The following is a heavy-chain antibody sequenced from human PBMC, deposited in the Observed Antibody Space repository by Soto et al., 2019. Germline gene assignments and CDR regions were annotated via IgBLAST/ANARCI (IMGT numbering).Heavy chain of an antibody. CDR1: GASISSSSYH. Sequence: SETLSLTCTVSGASISSSSYHWGWIRQPPGKGLEWIGTVYYTGNTYFNPSLKSRVTISMDTSKNQFSLKLTSVTAADTAVYYCARKPAAPDYWGQGTLVTVSS. CDR2: VYYTGNT. V-gene: IGHV4-39*01. CDR3: ARKPAAPDY. D-gene: IGHD2-2*01. J-gene: IGHJ4*02.